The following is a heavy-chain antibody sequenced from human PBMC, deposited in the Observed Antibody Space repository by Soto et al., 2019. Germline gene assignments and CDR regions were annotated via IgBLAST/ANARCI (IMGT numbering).Heavy chain of an antibody. J-gene: IGHJ6*03. CDR2: IYSGGST. D-gene: IGHD3-3*01. V-gene: IGHV3-66*04. CDR1: GFTVSSNY. Sequence: GGSLRLSCAASGFTVSSNYMSWVRQAPGKGLEWVSVIYSGGSTYYADSVKGRFTISRDNSKNTLYLQMNSLGAEDTAVYYCARLFSYYDFWSGYYMSYYYYMDVWGKGTTVTVSS. CDR3: ARLFSYYDFWSGYYMSYYYYMDV.